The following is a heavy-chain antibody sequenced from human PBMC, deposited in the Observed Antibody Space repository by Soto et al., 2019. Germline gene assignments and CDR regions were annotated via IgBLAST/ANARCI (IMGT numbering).Heavy chain of an antibody. CDR1: GFTFSSYS. D-gene: IGHD2-15*01. CDR3: ARDLLVVVAATPSY. J-gene: IGHJ4*02. Sequence: GGSLRLSCAASGFTFSSYSMNWVRQAPGKGLEWVSSISSSSSYIYYADSVKGRFTISRDNAKNSLYLQMNSLRVVVMVVYYCARDLLVVVAATPSYWGQGTLVTVSS. V-gene: IGHV3-21*01. CDR2: ISSSSSYI.